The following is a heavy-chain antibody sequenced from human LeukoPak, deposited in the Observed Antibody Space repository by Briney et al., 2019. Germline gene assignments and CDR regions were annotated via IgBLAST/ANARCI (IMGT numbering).Heavy chain of an antibody. Sequence: GGSLRLSCAASGLTFSSYAMSWVRQAPGKGLEWVSAISGSGGSTYYADSVKGRFTISRDNSKNTLYPQMNSLRAEDTAVYYCAKCRGNIVLMVYALFDYWGQGTLVTVSS. J-gene: IGHJ4*02. V-gene: IGHV3-23*01. CDR3: AKCRGNIVLMVYALFDY. CDR2: ISGSGGST. D-gene: IGHD2-8*01. CDR1: GLTFSSYA.